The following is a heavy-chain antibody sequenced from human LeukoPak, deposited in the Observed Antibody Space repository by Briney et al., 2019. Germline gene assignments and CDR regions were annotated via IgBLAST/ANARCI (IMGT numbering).Heavy chain of an antibody. V-gene: IGHV3-43*01. D-gene: IGHD3-10*01. CDR2: ITWDGDST. CDR3: TKDSNPIVRGAGSDY. J-gene: IGHJ4*02. CDR1: GFTFDDYT. Sequence: GGSLRLSCAASGFTFDDYTLHWVRQPPGKGPEWISLITWDGDSTYYADSVMGRFTISRDNSKASLYLQMDYLRTDDTAFYYCTKDSNPIVRGAGSDYWGQETLVTVSS.